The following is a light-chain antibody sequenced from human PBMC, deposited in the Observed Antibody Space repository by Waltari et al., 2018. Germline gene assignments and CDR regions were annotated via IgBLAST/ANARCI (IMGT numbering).Light chain of an antibody. CDR3: QQRYSCPPIT. Sequence: IVFTQSPATLSLSPGDRATNSCRACQRFSIFLAWYQQKPGQAPRRLIYDASKRDTGIPARFSGSGSGTDFILTITSLEPEDSAVYYCQQRYSCPPITFGQGTRLEIK. CDR2: DAS. V-gene: IGKV3-11*01. J-gene: IGKJ5*01. CDR1: QRFSIF.